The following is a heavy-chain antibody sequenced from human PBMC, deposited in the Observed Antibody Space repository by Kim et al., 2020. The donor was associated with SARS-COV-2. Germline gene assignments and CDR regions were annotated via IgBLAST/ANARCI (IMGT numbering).Heavy chain of an antibody. CDR1: GFTFSSYS. D-gene: IGHD3-10*01. CDR3: ASDPSRVRGVISGSY. CDR2: ISSSSSTI. Sequence: GSLRLSCAASGFTFSSYSMNWVRQAPGKGLEWVSYISSSSSTIYYADSVKGRFTISRDNAKNSLYLQMNSLRAEDTAVYYCASDPSRVRGVISGSYWGQGTLVTVSS. J-gene: IGHJ4*02. V-gene: IGHV3-48*04.